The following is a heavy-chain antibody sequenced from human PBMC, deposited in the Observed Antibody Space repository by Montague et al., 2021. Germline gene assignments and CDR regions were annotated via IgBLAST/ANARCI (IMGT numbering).Heavy chain of an antibody. CDR3: AAYYYGGGVRGS. Sequence: SETLSLTCSVSGDSVRCGIYHWGWIRQSPGKGLEWIGYICDGGSATYKTSLGSRVTMSLDTSSNQFSLNLRSATAADTAVYYCAAYYYGGGVRGSWGQGTLVTVSS. J-gene: IGHJ5*02. D-gene: IGHD3-10*01. CDR1: GDSVRCGIYH. CDR2: ICDGGSA. V-gene: IGHV4-61*01.